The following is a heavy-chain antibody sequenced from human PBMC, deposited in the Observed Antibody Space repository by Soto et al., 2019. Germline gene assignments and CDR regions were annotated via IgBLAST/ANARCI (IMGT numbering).Heavy chain of an antibody. Sequence: PSETLSLTCAFYGGSFSCYYWSWIRHPPGKGLEWIGEINHSGSTNYNPSLKSRVTISVDTSKNQFSLKLSSVTAAETAVYYCARIRRGYSYGYDYDYYGIDAWGQGTAVTVSS. CDR1: GGSFSCYY. D-gene: IGHD5-18*01. CDR2: INHSGST. J-gene: IGHJ6*02. V-gene: IGHV4-34*01. CDR3: ARIRRGYSYGYDYDYYGIDA.